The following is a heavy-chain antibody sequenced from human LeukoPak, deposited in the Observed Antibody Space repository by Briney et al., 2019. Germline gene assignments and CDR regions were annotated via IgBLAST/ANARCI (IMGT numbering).Heavy chain of an antibody. V-gene: IGHV3-49*03. Sequence: GGSLRLSCRVSGFTFGDYAMSWFRQAPGKGLEWVAFIRSKVSSGTTEYAASVKGRSTISRDDSKSIVYLQMNSLRTEDTALHYCTRGVVVTAIRKVDFWGQGTLVTVSS. CDR3: TRGVVVTAIRKVDF. CDR1: GFTFGDYA. J-gene: IGHJ4*02. D-gene: IGHD2-21*02. CDR2: IRSKVSSGTT.